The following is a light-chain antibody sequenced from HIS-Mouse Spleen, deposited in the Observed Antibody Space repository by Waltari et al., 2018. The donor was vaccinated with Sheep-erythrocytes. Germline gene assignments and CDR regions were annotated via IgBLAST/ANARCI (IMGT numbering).Light chain of an antibody. V-gene: IGKV1D-13*01. CDR1: QGISSA. J-gene: IGKJ1*01. CDR3: QQFNNYPRT. CDR2: DAS. Sequence: AIHLTQSPSSLSASVGHSVPITCRASQGISSALAWYQQKPGKAPKLLIYDASSLESGVPSRFSGSGSGTDFTLTISSLQPEDFATYYCQQFNNYPRTFGQGTKVEIK.